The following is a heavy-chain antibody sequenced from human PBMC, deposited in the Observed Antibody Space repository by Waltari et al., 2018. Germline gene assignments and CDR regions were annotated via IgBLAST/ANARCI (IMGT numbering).Heavy chain of an antibody. V-gene: IGHV3-23*01. D-gene: IGHD7-27*01. Sequence: EVQLLESGGGLVQPGGSLRLSCAASGFTFRSYAMSWVRQAPGKGLEWVSAISGSGGSTYYADSVKGRFTISRDNSKNTLYLQMNSLRAKDTAVYYCASSKWGPKDYWGQGTLVTVSS. J-gene: IGHJ4*02. CDR1: GFTFRSYA. CDR3: ASSKWGPKDY. CDR2: ISGSGGST.